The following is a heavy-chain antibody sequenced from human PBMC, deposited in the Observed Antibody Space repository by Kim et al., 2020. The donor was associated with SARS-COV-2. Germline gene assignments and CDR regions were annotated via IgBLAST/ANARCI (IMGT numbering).Heavy chain of an antibody. J-gene: IGHJ2*01. Sequence: SETLSLTCTVSGGSISSSSYYWGWIRQPPGKGLEWIGSIYYSGSTYYNPSLKSRFTISVDTSKNQFSLKLSSVTAADTAVYYCARRSHYYDSSGYYYQGYWYFDLWGRGTLVTVSS. V-gene: IGHV4-39*01. CDR3: ARRSHYYDSSGYYYQGYWYFDL. D-gene: IGHD3-22*01. CDR1: GGSISSSSYY. CDR2: IYYSGST.